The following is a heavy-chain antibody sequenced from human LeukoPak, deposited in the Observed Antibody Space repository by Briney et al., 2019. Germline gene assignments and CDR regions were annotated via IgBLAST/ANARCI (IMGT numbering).Heavy chain of an antibody. D-gene: IGHD2-8*01. V-gene: IGHV3-30*03. CDR2: ISYDGSNK. CDR1: GFTFSSYG. Sequence: HAGGSLRLSCAASGFTFSSYGMHWVRQAPGKGLEWVAVISYDGSNKYYADSVKGRFTISRDNSKNTLYLQMNSLRAEDTAVYYCARGRRVYGPFDPWGQGTLVTVSS. J-gene: IGHJ5*02. CDR3: ARGRRVYGPFDP.